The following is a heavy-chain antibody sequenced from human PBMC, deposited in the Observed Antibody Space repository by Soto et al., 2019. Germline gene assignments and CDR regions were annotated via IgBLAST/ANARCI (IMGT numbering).Heavy chain of an antibody. CDR2: INAGNGNT. CDR1: GYTFTSYA. CDR3: AECIVVVTALEY. D-gene: IGHD2-21*02. J-gene: IGHJ4*02. V-gene: IGHV1-3*05. Sequence: QVQLVQSGAEEKKPGASVKVSCKASGYTFTSYAMHWVRQAPGQRLEWMGWINAGNGNTKYSQKFQGRVTITRDTSASTAYMELSSLRYEDTDVYYSAECIVVVTALEYWGQGTLVTVSS.